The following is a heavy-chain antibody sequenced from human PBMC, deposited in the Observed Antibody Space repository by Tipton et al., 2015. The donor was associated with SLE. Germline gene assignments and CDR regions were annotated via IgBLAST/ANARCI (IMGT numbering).Heavy chain of an antibody. Sequence: TLSLTCTVSGGSISSYYWSWIRQPPGKGLEWIGNVYYSGSTYYNPSLKSRVTISVDTSKNQFSLKLSSVTAADTAVYYCARSTGTLDYWGQGTLVIVSS. J-gene: IGHJ4*02. V-gene: IGHV4-59*04. CDR1: GGSISSYY. D-gene: IGHD1-1*01. CDR3: ARSTGTLDY. CDR2: VYYSGST.